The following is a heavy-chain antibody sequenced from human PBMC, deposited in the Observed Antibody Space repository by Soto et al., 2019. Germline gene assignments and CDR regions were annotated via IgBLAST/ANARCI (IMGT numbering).Heavy chain of an antibody. D-gene: IGHD2-15*01. CDR2: ISGSGGST. CDR3: AKSVVVVAATPAPGFYFDY. V-gene: IGHV3-23*01. CDR1: GFTFSSYS. J-gene: IGHJ4*02. Sequence: PGGSLRLSCAASGFTFSSYSMNWVRQAPGKGLEWVSAISGSGGSTYYADSVKGRFTISRDNSKNTLYLQMNSLRAEDTAVYYCAKSVVVVAATPAPGFYFDYWGQGTLVTVS.